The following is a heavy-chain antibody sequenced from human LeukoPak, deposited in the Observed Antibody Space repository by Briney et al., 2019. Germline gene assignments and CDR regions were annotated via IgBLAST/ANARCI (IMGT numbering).Heavy chain of an antibody. CDR1: GFTFSSYG. CDR3: ARDLSGVTGYTYGRGIDY. V-gene: IGHV3-23*01. J-gene: IGHJ4*02. D-gene: IGHD5-18*01. CDR2: ISGSGGST. Sequence: GALRLSCAASGFTFSSYGMSWVRQAPGKGLEWVSAISGSGGSTYYADSVKGRFTISRDNSKNTLYLQMNSLRAEDTAVYYCARDLSGVTGYTYGRGIDYWGQGTLVTVSS.